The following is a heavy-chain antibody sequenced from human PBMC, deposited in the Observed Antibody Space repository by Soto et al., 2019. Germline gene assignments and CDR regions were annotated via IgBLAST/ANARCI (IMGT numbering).Heavy chain of an antibody. Sequence: SETLSLTCAVSGGSISSYYWSWIRQPPGKGLEWIGYIYYSGSTNYNPSLKSRVTISVDTSKNQFSLKLSSVTAADTAVYYCARVKVSYYDYSDFTSYFDYWGQGTLVTVSS. J-gene: IGHJ4*02. CDR3: ARVKVSYYDYSDFTSYFDY. D-gene: IGHD4-17*01. CDR2: IYYSGST. V-gene: IGHV4-59*01. CDR1: GGSISSYY.